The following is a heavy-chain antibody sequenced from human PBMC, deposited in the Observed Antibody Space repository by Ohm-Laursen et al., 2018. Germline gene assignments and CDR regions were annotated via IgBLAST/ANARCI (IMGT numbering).Heavy chain of an antibody. D-gene: IGHD6-19*01. V-gene: IGHV3-9*01. Sequence: RSLRLSCAASGFTFDDYAMHWVRQAPGKGLEWVSGISWNSGSIGYADSVKGRFTISRDNAKNSLYLQMNSLRAEDTALYYCAKDRGRRAGHHDYYYGMDVWGQGTTVTVSS. CDR1: GFTFDDYA. CDR2: ISWNSGSI. J-gene: IGHJ6*02. CDR3: AKDRGRRAGHHDYYYGMDV.